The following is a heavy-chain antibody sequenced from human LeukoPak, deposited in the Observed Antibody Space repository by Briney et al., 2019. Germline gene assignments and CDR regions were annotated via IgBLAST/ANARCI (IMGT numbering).Heavy chain of an antibody. Sequence: ASVKVSCKASGYTFTSYYMHWVRQAPGQGLEWMGLINPSGGSTSYAQKFQGRVTMTRDTSISTAYMELSRLRSDNTAVYYCASALLLGWLAERDPYFDYWGQGTLVTVSS. CDR3: ASALLLGWLAERDPYFDY. J-gene: IGHJ4*02. D-gene: IGHD5-24*01. CDR1: GYTFTSYY. CDR2: INPSGGST. V-gene: IGHV1-46*01.